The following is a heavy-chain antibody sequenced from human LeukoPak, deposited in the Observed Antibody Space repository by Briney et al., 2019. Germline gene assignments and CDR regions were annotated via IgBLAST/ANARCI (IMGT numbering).Heavy chain of an antibody. CDR3: ARDETRYYGSGSSPPAYYYYYYGMDV. D-gene: IGHD3-10*01. J-gene: IGHJ6*02. V-gene: IGHV3-30-3*01. CDR1: GFTFSSYA. Sequence: PGRSLRLSCAASGFTFSSYAMHWVRQAPGKGLEWVTVISYDGSNKYYADSVKGRFTISRDNSKNTLSLHMNSLRAEDPAVYYCARDETRYYGSGSSPPAYYYYYYGMDVWGQGTTVTVSS. CDR2: ISYDGSNK.